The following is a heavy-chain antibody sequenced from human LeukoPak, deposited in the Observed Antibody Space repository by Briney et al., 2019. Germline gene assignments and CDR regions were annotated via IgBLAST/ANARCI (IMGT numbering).Heavy chain of an antibody. Sequence: GASVNVSCKSSGGTFSSYAISWVRQAPGQGLEWMGRIIPILGIANYAQKFQGRVTITADKSTSTAYMELSSLRSEDTAVYYCAREMATVNYYYYGMDVWGQGTTVTVS. D-gene: IGHD5-24*01. CDR1: GGTFSSYA. CDR3: AREMATVNYYYYGMDV. CDR2: IIPILGIA. V-gene: IGHV1-69*04. J-gene: IGHJ6*02.